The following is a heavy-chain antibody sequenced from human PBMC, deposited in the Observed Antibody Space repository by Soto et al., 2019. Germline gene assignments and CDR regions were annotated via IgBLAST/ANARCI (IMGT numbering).Heavy chain of an antibody. J-gene: IGHJ4*02. V-gene: IGHV3-53*01. CDR1: GLTVSSNY. CDR3: ARSVYDSSGYPDYFDY. Sequence: GGSLRLSCAASGLTVSSNYMSWVRQAPGKGLEWVSVIYSGGSTYYADSVKGRFTISRDNSKNTLYLQMNSLRAEDTAVYYCARSVYDSSGYPDYFDYWGQGTLVTVSS. CDR2: IYSGGST. D-gene: IGHD3-22*01.